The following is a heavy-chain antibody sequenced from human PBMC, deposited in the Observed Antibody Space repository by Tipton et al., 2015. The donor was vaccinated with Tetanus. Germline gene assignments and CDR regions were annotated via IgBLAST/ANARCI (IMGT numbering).Heavy chain of an antibody. V-gene: IGHV3-23*01. CDR3: TKDVGIVLFDY. D-gene: IGHD2-8*01. CDR1: GFTFNTYA. Sequence: SLRLSCAASGFTFNTYAMSWVRQAPGKGLEWVSSVSGSGLGSYYADSVKDRFTISRDNSKNTMYLQMNSLRAEDTAVYYCTKDVGIVLFDYWGQGTLVTVSS. CDR2: VSGSGLGS. J-gene: IGHJ4*02.